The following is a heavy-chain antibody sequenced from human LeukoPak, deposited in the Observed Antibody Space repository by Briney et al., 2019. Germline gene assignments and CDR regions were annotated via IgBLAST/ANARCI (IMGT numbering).Heavy chain of an antibody. J-gene: IGHJ3*02. Sequence: SVKVSCKASGYTFTGYYMHWVRQAPGQGLEWMGWINPNSGGTNYAQKFQGRVTMTRDTSISTAYMELSRLRSDDTAVYYCALAAHTFRHAFDIWGQGTMVTVSS. CDR2: INPNSGGT. CDR1: GYTFTGYY. CDR3: ALAAHTFRHAFDI. V-gene: IGHV1-2*02. D-gene: IGHD2-2*02.